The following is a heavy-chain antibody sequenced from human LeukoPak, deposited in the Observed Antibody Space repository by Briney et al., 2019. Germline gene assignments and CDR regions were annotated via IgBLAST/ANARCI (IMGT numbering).Heavy chain of an antibody. CDR2: ISSSSTYI. J-gene: IGHJ4*02. Sequence: GGSLRLSCAASGFIFSSYNMNWVRQAPGKGLEWVSSISSSSTYIYYADSVKGRFTISTDNAKNSLYMQMNSLRDQDTAVYYCARDGYSSSSLDYWGQGALVTVSS. D-gene: IGHD6-6*01. V-gene: IGHV3-21*01. CDR1: GFIFSSYN. CDR3: ARDGYSSSSLDY.